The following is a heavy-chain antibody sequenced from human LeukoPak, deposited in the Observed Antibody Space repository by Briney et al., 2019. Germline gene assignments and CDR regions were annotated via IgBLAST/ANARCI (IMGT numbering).Heavy chain of an antibody. J-gene: IGHJ4*02. Sequence: GGSLRLSCAASGFTFGKYGMSWVRQAPGKGLEWVSSISGSASRTDYAESVKGRFSISRDNSKNTLFLQMNSLRDDDTGVYYCAKEHLVGGYYMTESDSWGQGTLVTVSS. CDR3: AKEHLVGGYYMTESDS. D-gene: IGHD3-22*01. CDR1: GFTFGKYG. V-gene: IGHV3-23*01. CDR2: ISGSASRT.